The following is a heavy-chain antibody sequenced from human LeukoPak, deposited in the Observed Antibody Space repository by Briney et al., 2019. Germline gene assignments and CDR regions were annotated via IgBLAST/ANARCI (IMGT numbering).Heavy chain of an antibody. CDR1: GGSISSGGYY. V-gene: IGHV4-61*08. J-gene: IGHJ3*02. Sequence: PSQTLSLTCTVSGGSISSGGYYWSWIRQPPGKGLEWIGYIYYSGSTNYNPSLKSRVTISVDTSKNQCSLKLSSVTTADTAVYYCTRSTNLEAFDTWGQGTMVTVSS. CDR3: TRSTNLEAFDT. CDR2: IYYSGST. D-gene: IGHD2-8*01.